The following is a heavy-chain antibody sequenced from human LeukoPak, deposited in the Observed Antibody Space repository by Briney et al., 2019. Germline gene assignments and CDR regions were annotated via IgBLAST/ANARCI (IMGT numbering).Heavy chain of an antibody. CDR1: GFTFSSYW. D-gene: IGHD6-25*01. CDR3: ARWGSELPDDAFDI. V-gene: IGHV3-7*01. J-gene: IGHJ3*02. CDR2: IKQDGSEK. Sequence: GGSLRLSCAASGFTFSSYWMSWVRQAPGKGLEWVANIKQDGSEKNYVDSVKGRFTISRDNAKNSLYLQMNSLRVEDTAVYFCARWGSELPDDAFDIWGQGTMVTVSS.